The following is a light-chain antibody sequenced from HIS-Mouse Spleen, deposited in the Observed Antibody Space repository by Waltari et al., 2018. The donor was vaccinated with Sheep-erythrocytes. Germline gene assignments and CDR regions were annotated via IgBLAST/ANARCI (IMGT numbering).Light chain of an antibody. CDR3: YSAADNNLV. CDR2: KDS. J-gene: IGLJ3*02. Sequence: SYELTQPSSVSVSPGQTARITCSGDVLAKKYARWFQQKPGQAPVLVIYKDSERPSGIPERFSGSSSGTTVTLTISGAQVEDEADYYCYSAADNNLVFRGGTKLTVL. V-gene: IGLV3-27*01. CDR1: VLAKKY.